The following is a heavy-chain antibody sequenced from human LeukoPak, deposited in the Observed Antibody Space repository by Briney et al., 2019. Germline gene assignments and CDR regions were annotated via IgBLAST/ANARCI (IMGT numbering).Heavy chain of an antibody. Sequence: ASVKVSCKGYGYTFINHDIDWVRQAAGQGLEWMGWMNSNSGNTGYAQKFQGRVTFTRDTSISTAYMELYSLTSDDTAVYYCAGDPSDYYASEWGQGTLVTVSS. V-gene: IGHV1-8*03. J-gene: IGHJ4*02. CDR1: GYTFINHD. CDR3: AGDPSDYYASE. CDR2: MNSNSGNT. D-gene: IGHD3-10*01.